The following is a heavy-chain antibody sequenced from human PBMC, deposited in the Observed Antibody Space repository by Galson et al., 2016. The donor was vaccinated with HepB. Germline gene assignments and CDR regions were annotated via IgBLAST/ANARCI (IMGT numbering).Heavy chain of an antibody. CDR3: ARWGYLHGGEPLDYGMDV. J-gene: IGHJ6*02. V-gene: IGHV5-51*01. D-gene: IGHD2-21*01. Sequence: QSGAEAKKPGESLRISCKGSGYSFSDYWIGRVRQMPGRGLELMGIFHPGKSETRYSPSFQGHVTLSGDKSIDTAYLQWSSLKASDTARYHCARWGYLHGGEPLDYGMDVWGQGTAVTVAS. CDR2: FHPGKSET. CDR1: GYSFSDYW.